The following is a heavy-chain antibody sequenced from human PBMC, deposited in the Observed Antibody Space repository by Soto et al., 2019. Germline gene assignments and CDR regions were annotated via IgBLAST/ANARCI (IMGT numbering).Heavy chain of an antibody. Sequence: SETLSLTFAVSGGSISSGGYSWSWIRQPPGKGLEWIGYIYHSGSTYYNPSLKSRVTISVDRSKNQFSLKLSSVTAADTAVYYCASQHYYDSSGYYVVYWGQGTLVTVS. CDR3: ASQHYYDSSGYYVVY. CDR1: GGSISSGGYS. V-gene: IGHV4-30-2*01. CDR2: IYHSGST. D-gene: IGHD3-22*01. J-gene: IGHJ4*02.